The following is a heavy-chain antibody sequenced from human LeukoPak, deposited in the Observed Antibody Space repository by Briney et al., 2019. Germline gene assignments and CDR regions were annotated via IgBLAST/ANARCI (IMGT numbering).Heavy chain of an antibody. Sequence: ASVKVSCKASGYTFTSYYMHWVRQAPGQGLEWMGIINPSGGSTSYAQKFQGRVTINRDTSTSTVYMELSSLRSEDTAVYYCARVVRYCSSTSCPGGLRYWGQGTLVTVSS. J-gene: IGHJ4*02. CDR3: ARVVRYCSSTSCPGGLRY. CDR2: INPSGGST. CDR1: GYTFTSYY. V-gene: IGHV1-46*03. D-gene: IGHD2-2*01.